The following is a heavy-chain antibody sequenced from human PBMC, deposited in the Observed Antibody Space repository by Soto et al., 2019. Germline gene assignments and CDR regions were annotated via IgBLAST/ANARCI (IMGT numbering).Heavy chain of an antibody. Sequence: PSETLSLTCAVYGGSFSGYYRSWIRQPPGKGLEWIGEINHSGSTNYNPSLKSRVTISVDTSKNQFSLKLSSVTAADTAVYYCATTCDAFEGSGSESWGQGTLVTVSS. CDR3: ATTCDAFEGSGSES. D-gene: IGHD3-10*01. V-gene: IGHV4-34*01. J-gene: IGHJ5*02. CDR1: GGSFSGYY. CDR2: INHSGST.